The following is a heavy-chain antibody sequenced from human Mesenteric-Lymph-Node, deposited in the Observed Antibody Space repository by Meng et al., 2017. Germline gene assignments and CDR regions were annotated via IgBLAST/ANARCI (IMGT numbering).Heavy chain of an antibody. CDR1: CGPFSSDV. CDR2: IIPIFGTA. Sequence: QLVQSGAEVKTPGSSVKVSCMASCGPFSSDVISWVRQAPGQGLEWMGGIIPIFGTANYAQKFQGRVTITADKSTSTAYMELSSLRSEDTAVYYCARSIAVAGTDFDYWGQGTLVTVSS. D-gene: IGHD6-19*01. V-gene: IGHV1-69*06. J-gene: IGHJ4*02. CDR3: ARSIAVAGTDFDY.